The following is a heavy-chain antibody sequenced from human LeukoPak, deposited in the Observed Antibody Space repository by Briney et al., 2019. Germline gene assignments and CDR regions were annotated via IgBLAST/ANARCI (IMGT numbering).Heavy chain of an antibody. CDR2: ISGSGGST. J-gene: IGHJ3*02. V-gene: IGHV3-23*01. CDR3: AKGGYYYDILTGYANDAFDI. CDR1: GFTFSTFA. D-gene: IGHD3-9*01. Sequence: RGSLRLSCAASGFTFSTFAMSWVSPAPGKGMEWDSAISGSGGSTYYADSVKGRFTISRDKSKNTLYLQLNSLRAEDTAVYYCAKGGYYYDILTGYANDAFDIWGQGTMVTVSS.